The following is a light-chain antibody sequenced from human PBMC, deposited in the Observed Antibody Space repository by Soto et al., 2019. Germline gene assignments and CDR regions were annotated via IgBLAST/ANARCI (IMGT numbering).Light chain of an antibody. Sequence: AIRMTQSPSSLSASPGDRVTLTCRASQSISSYLAWYQQKQGKAPKLLLYAASTMQGGAPSRFSGSGSGTDFTITISRLQSEDFATYYWQQYYSYPRAFGPGTKVDIK. CDR3: QQYYSYPRA. J-gene: IGKJ3*01. V-gene: IGKV1-8*01. CDR1: QSISSY. CDR2: AAS.